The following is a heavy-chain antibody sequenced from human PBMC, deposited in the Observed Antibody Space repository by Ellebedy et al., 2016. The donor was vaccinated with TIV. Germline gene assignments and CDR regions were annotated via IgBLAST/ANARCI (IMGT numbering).Heavy chain of an antibody. CDR2: IPWNSGKI. CDR3: AKLYPAHQEMSSGSYYDY. V-gene: IGHV3-9*01. Sequence: PGGSLRLSCAASGFSFDDYAMHWVRQAPGKGLEWVSGIPWNSGKIVYGDSVKGRFTISRDNAKNSLYLQMNSLRAEDTAVYYCAKLYPAHQEMSSGSYYDYWGQGTLVTVSS. J-gene: IGHJ4*02. D-gene: IGHD1-26*01. CDR1: GFSFDDYA.